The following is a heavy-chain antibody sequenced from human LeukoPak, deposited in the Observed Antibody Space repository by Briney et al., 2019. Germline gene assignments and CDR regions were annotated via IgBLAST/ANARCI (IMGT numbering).Heavy chain of an antibody. CDR1: DGFISSTYYY. CDR3: ARQRAWFGEWAFDY. D-gene: IGHD3-10*01. CDR2: THYIKST. Sequence: SETLSLTCTVSDGFISSTYYYWGWLRQPPGKGLEWVGSTHYIKSTYYSPSLKSRVAMSVDTSKNLFSLKLSSVTAADTAVHFCARQRAWFGEWAFDYWGKGALVTVSS. V-gene: IGHV4-39*01. J-gene: IGHJ4*02.